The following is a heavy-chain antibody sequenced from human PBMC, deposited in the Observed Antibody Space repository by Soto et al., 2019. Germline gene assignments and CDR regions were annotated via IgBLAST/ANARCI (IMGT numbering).Heavy chain of an antibody. J-gene: IGHJ3*02. D-gene: IGHD1-20*01. CDR3: AREVSPLAFDI. Sequence: LSLTCTASGGSISSYYWSWIRQPPGKGLEWIGYIYYSGSTNYNTSLKSRVTISVDTSKNQFSLKLSSVTAADSDVYYCAREVSPLAFDIWGQGTMVTVSS. CDR1: GGSISSYY. CDR2: IYYSGST. V-gene: IGHV4-59*01.